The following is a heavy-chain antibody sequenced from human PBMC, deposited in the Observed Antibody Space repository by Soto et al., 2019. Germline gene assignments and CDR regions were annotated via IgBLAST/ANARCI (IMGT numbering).Heavy chain of an antibody. Sequence: LRLSCAASGFTFSSYALTWVRQAPGKGLEWVSGISGSGGSTYYADSVKGRFTISRDNSKNTLYLQMNSLRAEDTAVYYCAKPAGGSSWTTDYYYYGMDVWGQGTTVTVSS. D-gene: IGHD6-13*01. J-gene: IGHJ6*02. V-gene: IGHV3-23*01. CDR3: AKPAGGSSWTTDYYYYGMDV. CDR1: GFTFSSYA. CDR2: ISGSGGST.